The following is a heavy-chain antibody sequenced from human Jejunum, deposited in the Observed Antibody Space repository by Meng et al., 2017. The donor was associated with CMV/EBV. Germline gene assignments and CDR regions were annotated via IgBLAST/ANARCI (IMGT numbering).Heavy chain of an antibody. CDR2: MRNKASSYTT. V-gene: IGHV3-72*01. Sequence: ASRFSFNDYYMDWVRQAPGKGRGWVGRMRNKASSYTTEYAASVKGRFTISRDDSKNSLYVQMNGLKTEDTAMYYCTRGYPVQRDYWGQGTVVTVSS. J-gene: IGHJ4*02. CDR1: RFSFNDYY. CDR3: TRGYPVQRDY. D-gene: IGHD6-25*01.